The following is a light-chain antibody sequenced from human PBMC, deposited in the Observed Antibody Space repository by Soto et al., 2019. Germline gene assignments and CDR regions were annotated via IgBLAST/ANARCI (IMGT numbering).Light chain of an antibody. J-gene: IGKJ1*01. CDR1: QSVSNDY. CDR2: GAA. V-gene: IGKV3-20*01. Sequence: EIVLTQSPGTLSLSPGERATLSCRASQSVSNDYLAWYQQKPGQAPRLLMYGAASRAAGTPDRFSGSGSGTDFSLTISRXEPEDLVVYYCQQYGSSPRTFGQGTKVDIK. CDR3: QQYGSSPRT.